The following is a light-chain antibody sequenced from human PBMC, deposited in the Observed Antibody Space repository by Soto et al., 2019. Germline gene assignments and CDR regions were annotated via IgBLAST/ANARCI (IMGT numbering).Light chain of an antibody. CDR2: GDS. J-gene: IGLJ3*02. V-gene: IGLV1-40*01. CDR1: SSNIGAGYN. Sequence: QSVLTQPPSVSGAPGQRVTISCTGSSSNIGAGYNVHWYQQVPGTAPKLLIYGDSNRPSGVPDRFSGSKSGTSASLAITGLQAEDEADYYCQSYASSLSGWLFGGGTKLTVL. CDR3: QSYASSLSGWL.